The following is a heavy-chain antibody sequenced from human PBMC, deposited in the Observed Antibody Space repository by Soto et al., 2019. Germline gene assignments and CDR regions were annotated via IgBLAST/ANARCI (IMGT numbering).Heavy chain of an antibody. CDR3: AAGYCGGECYPSPEYFQH. CDR1: GFTFTSSA. D-gene: IGHD2-21*01. J-gene: IGHJ1*01. V-gene: IGHV1-58*01. CDR2: IVVGSGNT. Sequence: SVKVSCKASGFTFTSSAVQWVRQARGQRLEWIGWIVVGSGNTNYAQKFQERVTITRDMSTSTAYMELSSLRSEDTAVYYCAAGYCGGECYPSPEYFQHWGQGTLVTVSS.